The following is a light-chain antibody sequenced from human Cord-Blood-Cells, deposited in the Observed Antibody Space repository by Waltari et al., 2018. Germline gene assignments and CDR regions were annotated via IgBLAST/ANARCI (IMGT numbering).Light chain of an antibody. CDR3: CSYAGSSTWV. Sequence: QSALTQPASVSGSHGQSITIPCTGTSSDVGSSNLASWYQQHPGKAPKLMIYEGSKRPSGVSNRFSGSKSGNTASLTISGLQAEDEADYYCCSYAGSSTWVFGGGTKLTVL. CDR1: SSDVGSSNL. V-gene: IGLV2-23*01. CDR2: EGS. J-gene: IGLJ3*02.